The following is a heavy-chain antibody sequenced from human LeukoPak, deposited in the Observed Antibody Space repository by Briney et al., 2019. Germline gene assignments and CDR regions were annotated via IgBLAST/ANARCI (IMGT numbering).Heavy chain of an antibody. Sequence: GGSLRPSCAASGFTFSNAWMSWGRQAPGKGLEWVAFIRYDGSNKYYADSVKGRFTISRENSKNTLYRQLNSLRAEDTVVYCCAKLQEEAFDIWGEGTMVTVSS. CDR1: GFTFSNAW. J-gene: IGHJ3*02. V-gene: IGHV3-30*02. CDR2: IRYDGSNK. CDR3: AKLQEEAFDI.